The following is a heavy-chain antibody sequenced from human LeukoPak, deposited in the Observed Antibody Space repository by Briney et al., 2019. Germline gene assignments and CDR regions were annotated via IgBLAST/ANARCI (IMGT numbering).Heavy chain of an antibody. Sequence: GASVKVSCKASGYTFTSFAINWVRQAPGQGPEWMGWINTITGSPTYAQGFTGRFVFSLDTSVSTAYLQISSLKAEDTAVYYCARDQVFRGGQNRRDFDYWGREPWSPSPQ. CDR1: GYTFTSFA. D-gene: IGHD3-3*01. J-gene: IGHJ4*02. V-gene: IGHV7-4-1*02. CDR3: ARDQVFRGGQNRRDFDY. CDR2: INTITGSP.